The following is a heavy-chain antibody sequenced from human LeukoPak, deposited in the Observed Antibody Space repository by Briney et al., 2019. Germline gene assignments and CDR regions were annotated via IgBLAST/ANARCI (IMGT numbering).Heavy chain of an antibody. CDR3: AIGYCSGGSCFPDY. J-gene: IGHJ4*02. D-gene: IGHD2-15*01. Sequence: SETLSLTCAVYGGSFSGYYWSWTRQPPGKGLEWIGEINHSGSTNYNPSLKSRVTISVDTSKNQFSLKLSSVTAADTAVYYCAIGYCSGGSCFPDYWGQGTLVTVSS. CDR2: INHSGST. V-gene: IGHV4-34*01. CDR1: GGSFSGYY.